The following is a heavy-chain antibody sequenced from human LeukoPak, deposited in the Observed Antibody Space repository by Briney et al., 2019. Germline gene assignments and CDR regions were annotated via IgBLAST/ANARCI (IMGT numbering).Heavy chain of an antibody. Sequence: ASVKVSCKASGGTFSRFTISWVRQAPGQGFEWMGGITPIFGTANFAQKFQGRVSITADGSTSTAYMELSSLRSEDTAVYYCAREWGLESSGYYYAYWGQGTLVTVSS. CDR1: GGTFSRFT. CDR3: AREWGLESSGYYYAY. D-gene: IGHD3-22*01. V-gene: IGHV1-69*01. CDR2: ITPIFGTA. J-gene: IGHJ4*02.